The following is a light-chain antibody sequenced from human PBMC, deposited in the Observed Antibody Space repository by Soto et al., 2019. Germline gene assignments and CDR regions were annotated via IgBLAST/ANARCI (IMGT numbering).Light chain of an antibody. CDR2: DAS. Sequence: EIVLTQPPATLSLSPGEIATLSFRASQSVSSYLAWYQQKPGQPPRLLIYDASNRATGIPARFSGSGSGTDFTLTISSLEPEDFAVYYCQQRSNWQVTFGQGTRLEIK. V-gene: IGKV3-11*01. CDR3: QQRSNWQVT. CDR1: QSVSSY. J-gene: IGKJ5*01.